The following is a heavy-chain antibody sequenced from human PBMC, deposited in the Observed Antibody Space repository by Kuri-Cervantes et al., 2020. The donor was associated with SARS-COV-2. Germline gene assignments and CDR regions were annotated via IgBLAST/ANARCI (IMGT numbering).Heavy chain of an antibody. V-gene: IGHV3-33*01. CDR3: ARKYSGYLFDY. CDR1: GFTFSSYG. J-gene: IGHJ4*02. CDR2: IWYDGSNK. D-gene: IGHD5-12*01. Sequence: GESLKISCAASGFTFSSYGMHWVRQAPGKGLEWVAVIWYDGSNKYYADSVKGRFTISRDNSKNTLYLQMNSLRAEDTAVYYCARKYSGYLFDYWGQGTLVTSPQ.